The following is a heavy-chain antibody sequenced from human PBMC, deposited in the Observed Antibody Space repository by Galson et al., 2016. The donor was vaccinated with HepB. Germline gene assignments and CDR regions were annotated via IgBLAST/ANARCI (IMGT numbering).Heavy chain of an antibody. D-gene: IGHD6-13*01. CDR2: IYYTGST. CDR3: ARESRPQLARAWFDP. V-gene: IGHV4-59*01. CDR1: GGSISSYY. J-gene: IGHJ5*02. Sequence: SETLSLTCTVSGGSISSYYWSWIRQPPGKGLEWIGYIYYTGSTNYNPSLQRRVTISVHTSKNQFSLRLSSVTAADTAVYSFARESRPQLARAWFDPWGQGTLVTVSS.